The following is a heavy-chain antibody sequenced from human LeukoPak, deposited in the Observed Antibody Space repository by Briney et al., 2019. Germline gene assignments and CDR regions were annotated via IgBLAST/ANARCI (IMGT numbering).Heavy chain of an antibody. V-gene: IGHV4-4*02. CDR2: VHLNGRT. D-gene: IGHD2/OR15-2a*01. Sequence: SETLSLTCDVSGGSISTTNWWTWVRQPPGGGLEWIGEVHLNGRTHYSPSLESRVTMSVDMSENHISLQLTSVTAADTAVYYCAREGGFYRPLDYSGPGTLVVVSS. CDR3: AREGGFYRPLDY. CDR1: GGSISTTNW. J-gene: IGHJ4*02.